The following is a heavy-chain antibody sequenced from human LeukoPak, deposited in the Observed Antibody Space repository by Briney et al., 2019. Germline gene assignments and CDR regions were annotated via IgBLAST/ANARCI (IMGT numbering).Heavy chain of an antibody. J-gene: IGHJ6*03. V-gene: IGHV3-30*02. CDR1: GFTFSSYG. Sequence: PGGSLRLSCAASGFTFSSYGMHWVRQAPGKGLEWVTFIRYDGSNKYYADSVKGRFTISRDNSKNTLDLQMNSLRAEDTAVYYCAKDGLTISLGFYMDVWGKGTTVTVSS. D-gene: IGHD4/OR15-4a*01. CDR2: IRYDGSNK. CDR3: AKDGLTISLGFYMDV.